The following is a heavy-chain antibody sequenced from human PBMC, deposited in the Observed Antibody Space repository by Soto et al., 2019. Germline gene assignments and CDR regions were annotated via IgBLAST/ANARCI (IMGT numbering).Heavy chain of an antibody. CDR3: ARENEQWVAADN. CDR1: GCTFSSYA. CDR2: ISYDGSNK. J-gene: IGHJ4*02. D-gene: IGHD6-19*01. V-gene: IGHV3-30-3*01. Sequence: GGSLRLSCAASGCTFSSYAMHWVRQAPGKGLEWVAVISYDGSNKYYADSVKGRFTISRDNAKNSLYLQMNSLRAEDTAVYYCARENEQWVAADNWGQGTLVTVPS.